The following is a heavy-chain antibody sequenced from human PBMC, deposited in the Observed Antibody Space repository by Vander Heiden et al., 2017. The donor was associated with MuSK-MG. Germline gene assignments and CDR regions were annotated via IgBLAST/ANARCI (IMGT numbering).Heavy chain of an antibody. CDR2: ISGSGGST. CDR3: AKDPDYGVYYDYMDV. J-gene: IGHJ6*03. CDR1: GFTFSSYA. D-gene: IGHD4-17*01. Sequence: EVQLLESGGGLVQPGGSLRLSCAASGFTFSSYAMRWVRQPQGKGLGWVSAISGSGGSTYYADSVKGRFTISRDNSKNTLYLQMNSLRAEDTAVYYCAKDPDYGVYYDYMDVWGKGTTVTVSS. V-gene: IGHV3-23*01.